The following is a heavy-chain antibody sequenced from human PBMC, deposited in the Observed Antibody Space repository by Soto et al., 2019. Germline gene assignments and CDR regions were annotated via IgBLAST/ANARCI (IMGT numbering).Heavy chain of an antibody. J-gene: IGHJ6*02. CDR1: GFTFSNYA. D-gene: IGHD1-26*01. V-gene: IGHV3-23*01. CDR3: AKGWGGSYSGLHYYYGMDV. Sequence: QPGGSLRLSCTASGFTFSNYAMSWVRQAPGKGLEWVSTINGSDGSTYYADTVKGRFTISRDNSKNTLFLQMNSLRAEDTAVYYCAKGWGGSYSGLHYYYGMDVWGQGTTVTVSS. CDR2: INGSDGST.